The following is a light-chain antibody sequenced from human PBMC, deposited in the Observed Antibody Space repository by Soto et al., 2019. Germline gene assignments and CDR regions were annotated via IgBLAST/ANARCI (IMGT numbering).Light chain of an antibody. J-gene: IGKJ3*01. CDR3: QKYSSVPV. CDR1: QRIRNF. Sequence: DIQMIQSPTSLSASVGDRVTITCQASQRIRNFVAWYQQIPGKAPKLLIYAASTLQSGVPSRFSGSGSGTDFTLTINSLQPEDVATYSCQKYSSVPVFGPGTKVEIK. CDR2: AAS. V-gene: IGKV1-27*01.